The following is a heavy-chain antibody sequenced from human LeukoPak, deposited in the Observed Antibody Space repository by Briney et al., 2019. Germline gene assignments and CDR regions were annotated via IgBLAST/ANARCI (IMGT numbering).Heavy chain of an antibody. D-gene: IGHD3-22*01. V-gene: IGHV3-30*18. CDR2: FLYEGSDK. CDR1: GFPFDRSG. Sequence: GGALRLSCAAPGFPFDRSGMPGVRQAPGKGLGGGAVFLYEGSDKYYADSVKGRFTISRDNSKNTLFLQMDSLRPDDTAVYYCAKDERGAYYFHTSDYLGFFEDWGQGTLVTVSS. J-gene: IGHJ4*02. CDR3: AKDERGAYYFHTSDYLGFFED.